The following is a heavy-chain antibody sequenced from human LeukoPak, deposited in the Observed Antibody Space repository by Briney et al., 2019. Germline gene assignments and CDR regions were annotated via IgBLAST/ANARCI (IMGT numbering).Heavy chain of an antibody. V-gene: IGHV3-66*01. Sequence: PGGSLRLSCAASGFTVSSNYMSWVRQAPGKGLEWVSVIYSGGSTYYADSVKGRFTISRDNSKNTLYLQMNSLRAEDTAVYYCARGRNDYGDYPDYWGQGTLVTVSS. D-gene: IGHD4-17*01. CDR1: GFTVSSNY. J-gene: IGHJ4*02. CDR3: ARGRNDYGDYPDY. CDR2: IYSGGST.